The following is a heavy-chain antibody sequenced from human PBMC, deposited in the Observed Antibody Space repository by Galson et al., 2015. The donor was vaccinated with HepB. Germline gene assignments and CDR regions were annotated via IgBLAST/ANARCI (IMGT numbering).Heavy chain of an antibody. CDR1: GFTFSGST. V-gene: IGHV3-73*01. Sequence: SLRLSCAASGFTFSGSTMHWVRQASGKGLEWVGRIRPKANTYATTYAASVKGRFTISRDDSENTAYLQMISLRTEDTAVYYCANQEGDWGQGTLVTVSS. J-gene: IGHJ4*02. CDR2: IRPKANTYAT. CDR3: ANQEGD.